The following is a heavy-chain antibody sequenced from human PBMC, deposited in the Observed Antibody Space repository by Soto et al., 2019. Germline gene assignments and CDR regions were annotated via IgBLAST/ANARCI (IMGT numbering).Heavy chain of an antibody. CDR3: ARGAGSMLARNFHY. CDR2: VTDSGST. Sequence: SETLSLTCTVHGDSFSGYFWTWIRQPPGKGLEWIAEVTDSGSTNYSPSLKSRVTIAIDSSKRQFSLTLSSVTAADTAVYYCARGAGSMLARNFHYLSQGSLVTVSS. D-gene: IGHD3-10*01. CDR1: GDSFSGYF. V-gene: IGHV4-34*01. J-gene: IGHJ4*02.